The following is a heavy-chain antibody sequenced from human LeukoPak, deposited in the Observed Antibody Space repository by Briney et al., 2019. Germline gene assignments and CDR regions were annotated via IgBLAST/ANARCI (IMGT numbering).Heavy chain of an antibody. J-gene: IGHJ5*02. Sequence: PGGSLRLSCAASGFTFSTYVMHWVRQAPGKGLEWVALISYDESNKYYADSVKGRFTISRDNSDNTLYLQMNSLRAEDTALYYCASKWYCGGDCYYQIDLWGQGTLVTVSS. CDR3: ASKWYCGGDCYYQIDL. CDR1: GFTFSTYV. D-gene: IGHD2-21*02. CDR2: ISYDESNK. V-gene: IGHV3-30*03.